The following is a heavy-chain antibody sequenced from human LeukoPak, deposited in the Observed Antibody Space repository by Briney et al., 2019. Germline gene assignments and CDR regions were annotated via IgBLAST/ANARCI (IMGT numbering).Heavy chain of an antibody. J-gene: IGHJ4*02. D-gene: IGHD2-2*01. V-gene: IGHV3-64*01. CDR3: ARLKLLWSNYFDY. CDR1: GFTFSSYA. CDR2: ISSNGGST. Sequence: AGGSLRLSCAASGFTFSSYAMHWVRQAPGKGLEYVSAISSNGGSTYYANSVKGRFTISRDNSKNTLYLQMNSLRAEDTAVYYCARLKLLWSNYFDYWGQGTLVTVSS.